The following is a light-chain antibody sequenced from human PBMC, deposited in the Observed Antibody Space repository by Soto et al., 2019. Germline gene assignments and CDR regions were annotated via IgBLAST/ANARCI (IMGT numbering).Light chain of an antibody. V-gene: IGLV1-47*01. J-gene: IGLJ2*01. CDR3: ATWDDRLSGVV. CDR1: SSDIGAGYD. Sequence: QSVLTQPPSVSGAPGQTVTISCTGSSSDIGAGYDVHWYQQFPGTAPKLLIYRNTQRPSGVPDRFSGSKSGISASLAISGLRSEDEADYFCATWDDRLSGVVFGGGTKLTVL. CDR2: RNT.